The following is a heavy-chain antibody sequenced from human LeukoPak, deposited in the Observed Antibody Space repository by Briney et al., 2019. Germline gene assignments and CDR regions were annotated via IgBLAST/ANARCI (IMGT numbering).Heavy chain of an antibody. CDR1: GGTFSSYA. V-gene: IGHV1-69*05. Sequence: SVKVSCKASGGTFSSYAISWVRQAPGQGLEWMGGIIPIFGTANYAQKFQGRVTITTDESTSTAYMELSSLRSEDTAVYYCASGMGIVGATDIWGQGTMVTVSS. D-gene: IGHD1-26*01. CDR3: ASGMGIVGATDI. J-gene: IGHJ3*02. CDR2: IIPIFGTA.